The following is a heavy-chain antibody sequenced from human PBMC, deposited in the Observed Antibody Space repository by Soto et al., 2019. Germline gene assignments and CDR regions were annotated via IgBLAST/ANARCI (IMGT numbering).Heavy chain of an antibody. J-gene: IGHJ4*02. CDR3: ARDNQYDSSGYLPYFDY. CDR1: GGSISSYY. V-gene: IGHV4-59*01. D-gene: IGHD3-22*01. Sequence: PSETLSLTCTVSGGSISSYYWSWIRQPPGKGLEWIGYIYYSGSTNYNPSLKSRVTISVDTSKNQFSLKLSSVTAADTAVYYCARDNQYDSSGYLPYFDYWGQGTLVTVSS. CDR2: IYYSGST.